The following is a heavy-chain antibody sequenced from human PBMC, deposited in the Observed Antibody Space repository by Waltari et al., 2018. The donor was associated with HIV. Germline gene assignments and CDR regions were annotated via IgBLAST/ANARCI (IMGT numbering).Heavy chain of an antibody. Sequence: QVQLVQSGAEVKKPGASVKVSCKVSGYTLTELSMHWVRQAPGKGLEWMGGFDPEDGETIYAQKFQGRVTMTDDTSTDTAYMGLSNLRSEDTAVYYCATPKDDYNYYYGMDVWGQGTTVTVSS. CDR3: ATPKDDYNYYYGMDV. CDR2: FDPEDGET. D-gene: IGHD5-12*01. J-gene: IGHJ6*02. V-gene: IGHV1-24*01. CDR1: GYTLTELS.